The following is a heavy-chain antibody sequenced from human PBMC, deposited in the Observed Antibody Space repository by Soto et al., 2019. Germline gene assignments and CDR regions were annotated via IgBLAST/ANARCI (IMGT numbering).Heavy chain of an antibody. CDR1: GITFINAW. V-gene: IGHV3-15*01. CDR2: IKNKADGGTT. Sequence: AHLVESGGDLVKPGGCLRLSCAASGITFINAWMSWVRQVPGNGLEWVGRIKNKADGGTTDYAAPGRGRFTISRDDSKDTLFLEVNSLETEDTGVYYCTADPGDYEDFWGQGTLVTVSS. CDR3: TADPGDYEDF. J-gene: IGHJ4*02. D-gene: IGHD4-17*01.